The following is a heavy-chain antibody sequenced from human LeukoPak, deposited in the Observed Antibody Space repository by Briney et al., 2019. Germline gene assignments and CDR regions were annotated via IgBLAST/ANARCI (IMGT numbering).Heavy chain of an antibody. Sequence: SETLSLTCAVCGGSFSGYYWSWIRQPPGKGLEWMGEINHSGSTNYNPSLKSRVTISVDTSKNQFSLKLSSVTAADTAVYYCARGLAYCGGDCYFDAFDIWGQGTMVTVSS. V-gene: IGHV4-34*01. CDR3: ARGLAYCGGDCYFDAFDI. CDR1: GGSFSGYY. J-gene: IGHJ3*02. D-gene: IGHD2-21*02. CDR2: INHSGST.